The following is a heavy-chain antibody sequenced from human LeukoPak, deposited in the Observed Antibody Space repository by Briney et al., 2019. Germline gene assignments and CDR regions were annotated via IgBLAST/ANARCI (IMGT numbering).Heavy chain of an antibody. CDR3: AKDWTYGSGSYYNY. J-gene: IGHJ4*02. D-gene: IGHD3-10*01. CDR2: ISGSGGST. CDR1: GFTFSSYA. V-gene: IGHV3-23*01. Sequence: SLXLSRAASGFTFSSYAMSWVRQAPGKGLEWVSAISGSGGSTYYADSVKGRFTISRDNSKNTLYLQMNSLRAEDTAVYYCAKDWTYGSGSYYNYWGQGTLVTVSS.